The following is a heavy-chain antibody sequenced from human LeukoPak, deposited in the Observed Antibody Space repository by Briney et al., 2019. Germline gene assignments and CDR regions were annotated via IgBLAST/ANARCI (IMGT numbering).Heavy chain of an antibody. J-gene: IGHJ4*02. V-gene: IGHV1-2*06. Sequence: GASVEVSCKASGYTFTGYYIHWVRQAPGQGLEWMGRINPNSGGTNYAQKFQGRVTMTRDTSISTAYMELSNLRSDDTAVYHCARVGGDDYGDPYAYYFDYWGQGTLVTVSS. CDR3: ARVGGDDYGDPYAYYFDY. CDR2: INPNSGGT. D-gene: IGHD4-17*01. CDR1: GYTFTGYY.